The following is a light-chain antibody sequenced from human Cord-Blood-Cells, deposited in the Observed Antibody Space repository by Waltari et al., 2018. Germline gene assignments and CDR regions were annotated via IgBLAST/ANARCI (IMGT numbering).Light chain of an antibody. Sequence: AIRMTQSPSSFSASTGDRVPITCRASQGISSSLAWYQQKPGKAPKLLIYAASTLQSGVPSRFSGSGSGTDFTLTISCLQSEDFATYYCQQYYSYPYTFGQGTKLEIK. V-gene: IGKV1-8*01. CDR1: QGISSS. J-gene: IGKJ2*01. CDR3: QQYYSYPYT. CDR2: AAS.